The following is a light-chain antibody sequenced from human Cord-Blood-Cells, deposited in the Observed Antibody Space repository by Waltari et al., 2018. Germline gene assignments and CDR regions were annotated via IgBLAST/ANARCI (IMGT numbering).Light chain of an antibody. CDR3: QQYNNWYT. CDR1: QSVSSN. J-gene: IGKJ2*01. CDR2: GAS. V-gene: IGKV3-15*01. Sequence: EIVMTQSPATLSVSPGERATLSCTASQSVSSNLAWYQQKPGQAPRLLIYGASPRATGIPARFSGSGSGTEFTLTISSLQSEDFAVYYCQQYNNWYTFGQGTKLEIK.